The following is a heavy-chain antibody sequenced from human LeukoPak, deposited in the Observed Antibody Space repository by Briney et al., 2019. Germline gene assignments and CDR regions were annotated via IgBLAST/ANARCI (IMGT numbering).Heavy chain of an antibody. CDR1: GYTFTSYA. CDR3: ARDRFLGSGSYYSQFDP. Sequence: GASVKVSCKASGYTFTSYAMHWVRQAPGQRLEWMGWINAGNGNTKYSQKFQGRVTITRDTSASTAYMELSSLRSEDTAVYYCARDRFLGSGSYYSQFDPWGQGTLVTVSS. CDR2: INAGNGNT. D-gene: IGHD3-10*01. J-gene: IGHJ5*02. V-gene: IGHV1-3*01.